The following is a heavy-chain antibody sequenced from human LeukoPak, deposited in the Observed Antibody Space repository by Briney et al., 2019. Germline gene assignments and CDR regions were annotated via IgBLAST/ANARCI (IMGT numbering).Heavy chain of an antibody. D-gene: IGHD3-22*01. J-gene: IGHJ4*02. CDR1: GGSFSGYY. Sequence: SETLSLTCAVYGGSFSGYYWSWIRQPPGKGLEWIGEINHSGSTNYNPSLKSRVTITVDTSKNQFSLKLSSVTAADTAVYYCARHGYLTANWGQGTLVTVSS. CDR3: ARHGYLTAN. V-gene: IGHV4-34*01. CDR2: INHSGST.